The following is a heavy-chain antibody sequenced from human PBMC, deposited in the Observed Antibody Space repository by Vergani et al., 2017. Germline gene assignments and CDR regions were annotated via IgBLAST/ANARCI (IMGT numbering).Heavy chain of an antibody. CDR3: ARVASQGSLTGYYNPYYYYYGMDV. Sequence: EVQLVESGGGLVQPGGSLRLSCSASGFTFSSYAMHWVRQAPGKGLEYVSAISSSSSTIYYADSVKGRFTISKDNAKNSLYLQMNSLRAEDTAVYYCARVASQGSLTGYYNPYYYYYGMDVWGQGTTVTVSS. V-gene: IGHV3-48*04. D-gene: IGHD3-9*01. J-gene: IGHJ6*02. CDR2: ISSSSSTI. CDR1: GFTFSSYA.